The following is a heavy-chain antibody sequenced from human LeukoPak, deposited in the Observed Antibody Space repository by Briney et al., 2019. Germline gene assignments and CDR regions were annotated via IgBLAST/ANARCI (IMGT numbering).Heavy chain of an antibody. CDR2: INPYNGNT. CDR3: ARDSRRSYDFWRYGMDV. J-gene: IGHJ6*02. CDR1: GYTFTSYG. Sequence: ASVKVSCKASGYTFTSYGISWVRQAPGKGLEGMGWINPYNGNTNYAQKLQGRVTMTTDTSTSTAYMELRSLRPDDTAVYYCARDSRRSYDFWRYGMDVWGQGTTVTVSS. V-gene: IGHV1-18*01. D-gene: IGHD3-3*01.